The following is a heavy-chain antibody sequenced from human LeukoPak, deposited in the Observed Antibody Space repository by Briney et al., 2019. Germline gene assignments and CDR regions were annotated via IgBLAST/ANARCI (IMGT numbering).Heavy chain of an antibody. CDR3: ARIYFEGISMIVVVPGDY. CDR2: IRAYNGNT. Sequence: ASVKVSCKASGYTFTSYGISWVRQAPGQGLEWMGCIRAYNGNTNYAQKLQGRVTMTTDTSTSTAYMELRSLRSDDTAVYYCARIYFEGISMIVVVPGDYWGQGTLVTVSS. D-gene: IGHD3-22*01. J-gene: IGHJ4*02. CDR1: GYTFTSYG. V-gene: IGHV1-18*01.